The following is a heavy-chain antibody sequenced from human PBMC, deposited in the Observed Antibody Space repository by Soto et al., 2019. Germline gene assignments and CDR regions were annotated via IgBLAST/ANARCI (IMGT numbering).Heavy chain of an antibody. CDR3: ASLVRGVIGYFDY. V-gene: IGHV1-69*13. D-gene: IGHD3-10*01. J-gene: IGHJ4*02. Sequence: ASVKVSCKASGGTFSSYAISWVRQAPGQGLEWMGGIIPIFGTANYAQKFQGRVTITADESTSTAYMELSSLRSEDTAVYYCASLVRGVIGYFDYWGQGTLVTVSS. CDR2: IIPIFGTA. CDR1: GGTFSSYA.